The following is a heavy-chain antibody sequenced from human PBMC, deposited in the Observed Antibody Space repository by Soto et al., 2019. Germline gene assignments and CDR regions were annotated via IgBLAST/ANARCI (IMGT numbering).Heavy chain of an antibody. CDR3: GRGFDLQYGMDV. Sequence: EVQLVESGGGLVQRGGSLRLSCAASGLSLSTYSLNWVRQAPRKGLEWVSYISGSSDSIYYADSVKGRFTISRDNAKNSLYLQMNSLRGDDTAVYCCGRGFDLQYGMDVWGQGTTVTVSS. CDR2: ISGSSDSI. CDR1: GLSLSTYS. V-gene: IGHV3-48*04. D-gene: IGHD3-10*01. J-gene: IGHJ6*02.